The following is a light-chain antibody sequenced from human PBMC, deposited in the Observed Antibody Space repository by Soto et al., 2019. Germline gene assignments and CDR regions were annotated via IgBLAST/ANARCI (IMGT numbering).Light chain of an antibody. CDR1: QSVSSSY. J-gene: IGKJ3*01. CDR3: QQYGSSPLT. V-gene: IGKV3-20*01. CDR2: GTS. Sequence: EIVLTQSPGTLSLSPGERATLSCRASQSVSSSYLAWYQKKPGHAPRLLIYGTSSRATGIPARFSGSGSGTDFTLTISRLEPEDVAVYYCQQYGSSPLTFGPGTKVDIK.